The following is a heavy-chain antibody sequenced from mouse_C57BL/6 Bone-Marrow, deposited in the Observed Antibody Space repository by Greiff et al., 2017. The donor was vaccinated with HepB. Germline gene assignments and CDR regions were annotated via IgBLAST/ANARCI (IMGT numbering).Heavy chain of an antibody. J-gene: IGHJ2*01. CDR3: TRSITTVVAPYFDY. CDR1: GYTFTDYE. V-gene: IGHV1-15*01. Sequence: VKLMESGAELVRPGASVTLSCKASGYTFTDYEMHWVKQTPVHGLEWIGAIDPETGGTAYNQKFKGKAILTADKSSSTAYMELRSLTSEDSAVYYCTRSITTVVAPYFDYWGQGTTLTVSS. D-gene: IGHD1-1*01. CDR2: IDPETGGT.